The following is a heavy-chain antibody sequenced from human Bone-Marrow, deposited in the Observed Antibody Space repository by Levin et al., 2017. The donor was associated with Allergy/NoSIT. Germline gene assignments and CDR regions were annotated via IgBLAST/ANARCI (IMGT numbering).Heavy chain of an antibody. CDR2: LSASGATT. D-gene: IGHD6-13*01. CDR1: GFTFNNYA. Sequence: GASVKVSCAASGFTFNNYAMSWVRQAPGKGLEWVSGLSASGATTYYADSVKGRFTISRDNSKNTLFLEMDSLRVEDTALYFCAKGKTAAGLNFDYWGQGTQVTVSS. J-gene: IGHJ4*02. CDR3: AKGKTAAGLNFDY. V-gene: IGHV3-23*01.